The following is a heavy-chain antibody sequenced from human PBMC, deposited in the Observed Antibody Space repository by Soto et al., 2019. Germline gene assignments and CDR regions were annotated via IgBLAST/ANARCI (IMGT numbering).Heavy chain of an antibody. D-gene: IGHD3-22*01. Sequence: EVQLVESGGGLVKPGGSLRLSCAASGFTFSNAWINWVRQAPGKGLEWVGRIKSKTDGGTTDYAEPVKGRFAISRDESNNMVYLQINSLKIEDTALYYCTTDSYSTIIIVRFDYRGHGTLVTVSS. V-gene: IGHV3-15*07. CDR3: TTDSYSTIIIVRFDY. J-gene: IGHJ4*01. CDR2: IKSKTDGGTT. CDR1: GFTFSNAW.